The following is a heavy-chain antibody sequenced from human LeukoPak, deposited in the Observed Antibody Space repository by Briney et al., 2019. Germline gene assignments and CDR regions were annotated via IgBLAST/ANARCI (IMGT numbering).Heavy chain of an antibody. CDR2: INLNTGDS. D-gene: IGHD3-10*01. CDR3: ARGNWDYYGSGSYSTDRDFVAY. V-gene: IGHV1-2*02. CDR1: GYTFTDYY. J-gene: IGHJ4*02. Sequence: ASVKVSCKASGYTFTDYYLHWVRQAPGQGLEWVGWINLNTGDSSFAQKFEGRVTMTRDTSISTAYMELSRLRSDDTAIFYCARGNWDYYGSGSYSTDRDFVAYWGQGTLVTVSS.